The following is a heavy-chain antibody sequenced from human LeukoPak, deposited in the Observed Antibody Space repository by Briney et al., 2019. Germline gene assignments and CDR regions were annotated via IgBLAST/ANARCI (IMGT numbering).Heavy chain of an antibody. J-gene: IGHJ4*02. D-gene: IGHD4-17*01. V-gene: IGHV1-18*01. CDR2: IATYNGNT. CDR1: GYTFTIYG. Sequence: GASVKVSCKASGYTFTIYGISWVRQAPGQGPEWMGWIATYNGNTNYAQKFQGRVTMTTDTSTSTVYMELRSLRSDDTAVYYCARNGDYVVYYDYWGQGTLVTVSS. CDR3: ARNGDYVVYYDY.